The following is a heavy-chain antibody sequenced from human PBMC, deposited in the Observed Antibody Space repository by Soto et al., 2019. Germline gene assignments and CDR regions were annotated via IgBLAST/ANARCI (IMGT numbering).Heavy chain of an antibody. Sequence: GGSLRLSGAASGFTFSNVWMDWVRQAPGKGLEWVGRIKSKTDGGTTDYAAPVKGRFTISRDDSKNTLYLQMNSLKTEDTAVYYCTTDYYDSSGYRDYWGQGTLVTVSS. CDR3: TTDYYDSSGYRDY. V-gene: IGHV3-15*07. CDR1: GFTFSNVW. CDR2: IKSKTDGGTT. D-gene: IGHD3-22*01. J-gene: IGHJ4*02.